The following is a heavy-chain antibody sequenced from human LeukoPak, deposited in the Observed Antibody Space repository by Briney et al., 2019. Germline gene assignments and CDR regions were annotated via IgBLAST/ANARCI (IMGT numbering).Heavy chain of an antibody. CDR2: IHSGGET. J-gene: IGHJ5*02. D-gene: IGHD3-22*01. CDR1: GFSVSNNY. CDR3: GRAGVYSASSGYGPDR. Sequence: QPGGSLRLSCAASGFSVSNNYMTWVRQAPGKGLEWVSVIHSGGETYYTDSVKGRLTISRDNSKNTLYLQMNSLRAEDTAVYYCGRAGVYSASSGYGPDRWGQGTLVTVSS. V-gene: IGHV3-53*01.